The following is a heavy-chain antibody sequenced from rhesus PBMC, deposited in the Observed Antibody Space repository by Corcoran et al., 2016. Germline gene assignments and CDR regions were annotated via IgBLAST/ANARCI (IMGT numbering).Heavy chain of an antibody. J-gene: IGHJ5-1*01. CDR3: ATGSGRAAAGWYRFDV. CDR1: GYTFTDYY. CDR2: VAPEDGEA. Sequence: EVQLVQSGAEVKKPGASVKISCKASGYTFTDYYLHWVRQAPGKGLGGIGRVAPEDGEADYAQKFQARVTITADTSTDTAYMERSSLRSEDTAMYYCATGSGRAAAGWYRFDVWGPGVLVTVSS. V-gene: IGHV1-111*02. D-gene: IGHD6-25*01.